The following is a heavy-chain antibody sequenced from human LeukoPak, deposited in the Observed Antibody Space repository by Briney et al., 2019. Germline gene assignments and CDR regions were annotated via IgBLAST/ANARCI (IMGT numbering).Heavy chain of an antibody. D-gene: IGHD1-26*01. Sequence: ASVKVSCKASGYTFTGYYMHWVRQAPGQGLEWMGWINPNSGGTNYAQKFQGRVTMTRDTSISTAYMELSRLRSDDTAVYYCARGDGASGSYSPVGDYWGQGTLVTVSS. CDR1: GYTFTGYY. CDR2: INPNSGGT. V-gene: IGHV1-2*02. J-gene: IGHJ4*02. CDR3: ARGDGASGSYSPVGDY.